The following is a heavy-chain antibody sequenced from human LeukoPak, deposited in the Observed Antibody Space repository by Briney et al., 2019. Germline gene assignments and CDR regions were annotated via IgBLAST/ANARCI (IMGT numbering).Heavy chain of an antibody. V-gene: IGHV4-34*01. CDR2: INHSGST. Sequence: KPSETLSLTCTVSGGSISSYYWSWIRQPPVKGLEWIGEINHSGSTNYNPSLKSRVTISVDTSKNQFSLKLSSVTAADTAVYYCARGRRWLQPLDYWGQGTLVTVSS. D-gene: IGHD5-24*01. CDR3: ARGRRWLQPLDY. J-gene: IGHJ4*02. CDR1: GGSISSYY.